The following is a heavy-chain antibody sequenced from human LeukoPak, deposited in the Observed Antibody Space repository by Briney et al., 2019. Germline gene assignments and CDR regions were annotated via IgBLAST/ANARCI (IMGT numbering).Heavy chain of an antibody. CDR1: GGTFSSYA. Sequence: SVKVSCKASGGTFSSYAISWVRQAPGQGLEWMGGIIPIFGTANYAQKFQGRVTITADESTGTAYMELSSLRSEDMAVYYCARGDMVRGVIIKGRLDYWGQGTLVTVSS. J-gene: IGHJ4*02. CDR2: IIPIFGTA. D-gene: IGHD3-10*01. CDR3: ARGDMVRGVIIKGRLDY. V-gene: IGHV1-69*13.